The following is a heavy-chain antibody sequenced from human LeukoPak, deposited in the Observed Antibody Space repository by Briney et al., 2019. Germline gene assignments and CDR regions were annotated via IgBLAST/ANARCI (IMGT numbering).Heavy chain of an antibody. J-gene: IGHJ4*02. Sequence: GGSLRLSCAASGFTFSSYAMHWVRQAPGKGLEWVAVISYDGSNKYYADSVKGRFTISRDNSKNTLYLQMNSLRAEDTAVYYCAKDTVAVAGIQFDYWSQGTLVTVSS. CDR1: GFTFSSYA. V-gene: IGHV3-30-3*01. D-gene: IGHD6-13*01. CDR2: ISYDGSNK. CDR3: AKDTVAVAGIQFDY.